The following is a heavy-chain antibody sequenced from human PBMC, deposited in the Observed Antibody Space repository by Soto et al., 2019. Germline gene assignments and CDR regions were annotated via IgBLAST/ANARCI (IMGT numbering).Heavy chain of an antibody. CDR1: GFTFSSYS. Sequence: PGGSLRLSCAASGFTFSSYSMNWVRQAPGKGLEWVSSISSSSSYIYYADSVKGRFTISRDNAKNSLYLQMNSLRAEDTAVYYCARDQGDGERNYGYQDSWGQGALVTVSS. V-gene: IGHV3-21*01. J-gene: IGHJ4*02. CDR3: ARDQGDGERNYGYQDS. CDR2: ISSSSSYI. D-gene: IGHD5-18*01.